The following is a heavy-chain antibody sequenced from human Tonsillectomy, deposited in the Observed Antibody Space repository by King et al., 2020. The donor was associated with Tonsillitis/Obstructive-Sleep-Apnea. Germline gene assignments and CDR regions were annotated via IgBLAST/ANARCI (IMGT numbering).Heavy chain of an antibody. Sequence: QLVQSGAEVKKPGESLRISCKGSGYSFTSYWISWVRQMPGKGLEWMGRIDPSDSYTNYSPSFQGHVTISADKSISTAYLQWSSLKALDTAMYYCARHGYYYDNSGHNFDYWGQGTLVTVSS. CDR3: ARHGYYYDNSGHNFDY. V-gene: IGHV5-10-1*03. CDR2: IDPSDSYT. J-gene: IGHJ4*02. D-gene: IGHD3-22*01. CDR1: GYSFTSYW.